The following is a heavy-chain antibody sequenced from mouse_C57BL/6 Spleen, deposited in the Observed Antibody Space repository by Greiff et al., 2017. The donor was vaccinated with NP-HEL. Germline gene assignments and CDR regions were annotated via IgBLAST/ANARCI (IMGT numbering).Heavy chain of an antibody. CDR3: ARDEAPITTVVAKGFDY. D-gene: IGHD1-1*01. CDR1: GYTFTEYT. V-gene: IGHV1-62-2*01. Sequence: VQLQQSGAELVKPGASVKLSCKASGYTFTEYTIHWVKQRSGQGLEWIGWFYPGSGSIKYNENFKDKATLTADKSSSTVYMELSRLTSEDSAVYFCARDEAPITTVVAKGFDYWGQGTTLTVSS. J-gene: IGHJ2*01. CDR2: FYPGSGSI.